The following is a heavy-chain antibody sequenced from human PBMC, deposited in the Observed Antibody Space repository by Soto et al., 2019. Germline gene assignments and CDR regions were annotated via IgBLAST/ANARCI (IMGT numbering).Heavy chain of an antibody. D-gene: IGHD5-18*01. CDR2: IIPMFGTA. Sequence: QVQLVQSGAEVKKPESSVKVSCKAPGGTFSTYAISWVRQAPGQGLEWMGGIIPMFGTANYAQRVQDRVTITADESTNTGYMELSSLRSEDTAVYFCASGIQLWLRRINNGYSGWGQGTLVTVSS. CDR3: ASGIQLWLRRINNGYSG. J-gene: IGHJ4*02. CDR1: GGTFSTYA. V-gene: IGHV1-69*12.